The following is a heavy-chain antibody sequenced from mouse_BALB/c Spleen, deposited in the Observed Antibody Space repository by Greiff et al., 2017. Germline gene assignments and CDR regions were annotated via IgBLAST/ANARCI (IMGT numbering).Heavy chain of an antibody. CDR3: ARRYYGSSRDYYAMDY. D-gene: IGHD1-1*01. V-gene: IGHV1S29*02. Sequence: VQLQQSGPELVKPGASVKISCKASGYTFTDYNMHWVKQSHGKSLEWIGYIYPYNGGTGYNQKFKSKATLTVDNSSSTAYMELRSLTSEDSAVYYCARRYYGSSRDYYAMDYWGQGTSGTVSS. CDR2: IYPYNGGT. CDR1: GYTFTDYN. J-gene: IGHJ4*01.